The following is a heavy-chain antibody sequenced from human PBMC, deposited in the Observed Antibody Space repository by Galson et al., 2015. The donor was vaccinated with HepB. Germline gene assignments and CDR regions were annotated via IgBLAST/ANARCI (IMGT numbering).Heavy chain of an antibody. J-gene: IGHJ4*02. CDR2: INSDGSST. Sequence: SLRLSCAASGFTFSSYWMHWVRQAPGKGLVWVSRINSDGSSTSYADSVKGRFTISRDNAKNTLYLQMNSLRAEDTAVYYCARGKYYDYVWGSYRYTRDGMLDYWGQGTLVTVSS. V-gene: IGHV3-74*01. CDR1: GFTFSSYW. CDR3: ARGKYYDYVWGSYRYTRDGMLDY. D-gene: IGHD3-16*02.